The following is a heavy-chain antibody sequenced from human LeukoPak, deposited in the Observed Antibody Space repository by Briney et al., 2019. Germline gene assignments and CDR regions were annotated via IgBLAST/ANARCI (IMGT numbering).Heavy chain of an antibody. Sequence: GGSLRLSCAASGFTFSSYSMNWVRQAPGKGLEWVSSISSSSSYIYYADSVKGRFTISRDNAKNSLYLQMNSLRAEDTAVYYCAKDESPGHGSYGIYYYYMDVWGNGTTVTVSS. J-gene: IGHJ6*03. V-gene: IGHV3-21*01. D-gene: IGHD3-10*01. CDR1: GFTFSSYS. CDR3: AKDESPGHGSYGIYYYYMDV. CDR2: ISSSSSYI.